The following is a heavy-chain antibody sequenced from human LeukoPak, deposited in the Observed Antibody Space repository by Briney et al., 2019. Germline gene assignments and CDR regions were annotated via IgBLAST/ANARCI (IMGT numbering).Heavy chain of an antibody. CDR2: INPNSGDS. V-gene: IGHV1-2*06. CDR3: ATHINWNYAGILDY. CDR1: GYTFTGYY. Sequence: ASVNVSCKASGYTFTGYYMHWLRQAPGQGLEWMGRINPNSGDSKFAQKFQGRVTMSRDTSLSTAYMELSRLTSDDTAVYFCATHINWNYAGILDYWGQGALVTVSS. D-gene: IGHD1-7*01. J-gene: IGHJ4*02.